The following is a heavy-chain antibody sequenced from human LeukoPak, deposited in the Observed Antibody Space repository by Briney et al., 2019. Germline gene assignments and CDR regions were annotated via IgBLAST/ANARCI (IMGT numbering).Heavy chain of an antibody. J-gene: IGHJ5*02. D-gene: IGHD2-15*01. V-gene: IGHV4-59*01. CDR3: ARLPPCSGGSCNWFDP. Sequence: SETLSLTCTVSGGSISSYSWSWIRQPPGKGLEWIGNIYYSGSTNYNPSLTSRVTISVDTSKNRFSLKLTSVTAADTAVYYCARLPPCSGGSCNWFDPWGQGTLVTVSS. CDR2: IYYSGST. CDR1: GGSISSYS.